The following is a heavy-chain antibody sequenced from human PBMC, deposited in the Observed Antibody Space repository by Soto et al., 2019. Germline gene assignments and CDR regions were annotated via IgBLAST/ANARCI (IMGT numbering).Heavy chain of an antibody. J-gene: IGHJ6*02. CDR3: ARDGEAHYGLDV. CDR1: GFTFSSYS. V-gene: IGHV3-21*01. D-gene: IGHD3-10*01. CDR2: ITSSGSYI. Sequence: GGSLRLSCAASGFTFSSYSINWVRQAPGKGLEWVSFITSSGSYIFYADSLKGRFTVSRDNAKNSVYLHMSSLRAEDTAVYYCARDGEAHYGLDVWSQGTTVTVSS.